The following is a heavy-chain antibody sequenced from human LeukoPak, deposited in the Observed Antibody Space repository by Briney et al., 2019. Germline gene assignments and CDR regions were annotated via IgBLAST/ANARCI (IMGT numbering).Heavy chain of an antibody. V-gene: IGHV3-23*01. CDR1: GFTFSNHV. CDR3: ATTPGAYYYYHMDV. CDR2: ILGSGGGT. J-gene: IGHJ6*02. D-gene: IGHD3-10*01. Sequence: GGSLRLSCAASGFTFSNHVMTWVRQAPGKGLEWVSAILGSGGGTYYTDSVKGRFTISRDNSKNTLYLQMNSLRAEDTAVYYCATTPGAYYYYHMDVWGQGTTVTVSS.